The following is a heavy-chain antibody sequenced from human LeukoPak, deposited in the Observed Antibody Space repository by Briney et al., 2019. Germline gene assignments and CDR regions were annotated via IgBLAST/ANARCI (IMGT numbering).Heavy chain of an antibody. CDR3: ARHQGSSSWYRGLYYFDY. D-gene: IGHD6-13*01. V-gene: IGHV4-34*01. CDR1: GGSFSGYY. J-gene: IGHJ4*02. Sequence: PSETLSLTCAVYGGSFSGYYWSWIRQPPGKGLEWIGEINHSGSTNYNPSLKSRVTISVDTSKNQFSLKLSSVTAADTAVYYCARHQGSSSWYRGLYYFDYWGQGTLVTVSS. CDR2: INHSGST.